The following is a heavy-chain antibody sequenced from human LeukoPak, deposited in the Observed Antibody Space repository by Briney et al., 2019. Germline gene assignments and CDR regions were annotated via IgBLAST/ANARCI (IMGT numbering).Heavy chain of an antibody. Sequence: GRSLRLSCAASGFTFDDYAMHWVRHAPGKGLEWVSGISWNSGSIGYADSVKGRFTISRDNAKNSLYLQMNSLRAEDTALYYCAKGGSLVITEYFQHWGQGTLVTVSS. D-gene: IGHD2-15*01. CDR2: ISWNSGSI. CDR3: AKGGSLVITEYFQH. CDR1: GFTFDDYA. V-gene: IGHV3-9*01. J-gene: IGHJ1*01.